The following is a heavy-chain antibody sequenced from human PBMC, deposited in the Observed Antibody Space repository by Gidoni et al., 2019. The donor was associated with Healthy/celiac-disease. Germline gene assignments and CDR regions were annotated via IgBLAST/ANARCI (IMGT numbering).Heavy chain of an antibody. J-gene: IGHJ3*02. D-gene: IGHD3-3*01. V-gene: IGHV4-34*01. Sequence: QVQLQQWGAGLLKPSETLSLTCAVYGGSFSGYYWSWIRQPPGKGLEWIGEINHSGSTNYNPSLKSRVTISVDTSKNQFSLKLSSVTAADTAVYYCARGPYGFLEWLLGAAFDIWGQGTMVTVSS. CDR2: INHSGST. CDR3: ARGPYGFLEWLLGAAFDI. CDR1: GGSFSGYY.